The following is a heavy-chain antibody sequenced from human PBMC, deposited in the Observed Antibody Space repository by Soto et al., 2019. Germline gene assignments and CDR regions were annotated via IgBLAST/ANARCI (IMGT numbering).Heavy chain of an antibody. V-gene: IGHV1-18*01. CDR3: AAGLYSSSSPYYYGMDV. CDR2: ISTYNGNT. J-gene: IGHJ6*02. Sequence: GASVKVSCKTSGYTFTKYGINWVRQAPGQGLEWMGWISTYNGNTKYAPKLQGRVTMTTDTSTNTAYMELSSLRSEDTAVYYCAAGLYSSSSPYYYGMDVWGQGTTVTVSS. CDR1: GYTFTKYG. D-gene: IGHD6-6*01.